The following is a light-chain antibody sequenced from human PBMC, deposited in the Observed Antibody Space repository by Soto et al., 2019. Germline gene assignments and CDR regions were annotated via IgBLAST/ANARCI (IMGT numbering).Light chain of an antibody. V-gene: IGKV3-20*01. J-gene: IGKJ2*01. CDR3: QQYGSSPYT. CDR1: QSVSSDY. CDR2: GAS. Sequence: EIVLTQSPGTLSLSPGERATLSCRASQSVSSDYLAWYQQKPRQAPRLLLYGASNRATGIPDRFSGSGSGTDFTLTISRLEPEDFAVYSCQQYGSSPYTFGRGTKLEI.